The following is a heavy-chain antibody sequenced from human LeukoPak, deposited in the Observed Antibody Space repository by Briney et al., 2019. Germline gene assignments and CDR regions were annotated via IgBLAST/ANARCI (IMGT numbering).Heavy chain of an antibody. CDR1: GYSFTSYW. V-gene: IGHV5-51*01. J-gene: IGHJ4*02. Sequence: RGESLKISCKGSGYSFTSYWIAWVRQMPGKGLEWMGIIYPGDSDTRYSPSFQGQVTFSADKSISTAYLQWSSLKASDTAMYDCAREGEVGVHYFDYWGQGTLVTVSS. D-gene: IGHD1-26*01. CDR3: AREGEVGVHYFDY. CDR2: IYPGDSDT.